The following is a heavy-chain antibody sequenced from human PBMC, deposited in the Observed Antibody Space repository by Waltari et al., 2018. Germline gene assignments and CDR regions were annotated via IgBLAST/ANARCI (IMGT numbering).Heavy chain of an antibody. J-gene: IGHJ4*02. D-gene: IGHD2-15*01. CDR1: GGSISSGSYY. CDR2: IYTSGST. V-gene: IGHV4-61*02. CDR3: ARLTGIRAFDY. Sequence: QVQLQESGPGLVKPSQTLSLTCTVSGGSISSGSYYWSWSRQPAGKGLEWIGRIYTSGSTNYNPSLKSRVTISVDTSKNQFSLKLSSVTAADTAVYYCARLTGIRAFDYWGQGTLVTVSS.